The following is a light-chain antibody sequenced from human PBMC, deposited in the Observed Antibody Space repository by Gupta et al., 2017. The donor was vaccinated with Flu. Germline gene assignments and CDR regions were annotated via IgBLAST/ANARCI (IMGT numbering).Light chain of an antibody. J-gene: IGKJ4*01. Sequence: EVVLTQSPATLSLSPGERATLSCRASQSVSSYLAWYQQKPGQAPRLLIYDACNRATGIPGRFSGSGSGTDFSLIISSLEPEDFAVYYCQLRSNWRVTFGGGTKVEIK. CDR3: QLRSNWRVT. CDR1: QSVSSY. V-gene: IGKV3-11*01. CDR2: DAC.